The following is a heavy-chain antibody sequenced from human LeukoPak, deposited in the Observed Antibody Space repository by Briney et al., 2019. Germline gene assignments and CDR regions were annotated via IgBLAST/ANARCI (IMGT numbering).Heavy chain of an antibody. Sequence: PGGSLRLPCGASGFTFSRYSMNWVRQAPGKGLEWVSSISSSGSYIYYADSVKGRFTISRDNAKNSLYLQMNSLRAEDTAVYYCASRNQYCGGDCFWAFDIWGQGTMVTVSS. J-gene: IGHJ3*02. CDR1: GFTFSRYS. V-gene: IGHV3-21*01. D-gene: IGHD2-21*02. CDR2: ISSSGSYI. CDR3: ASRNQYCGGDCFWAFDI.